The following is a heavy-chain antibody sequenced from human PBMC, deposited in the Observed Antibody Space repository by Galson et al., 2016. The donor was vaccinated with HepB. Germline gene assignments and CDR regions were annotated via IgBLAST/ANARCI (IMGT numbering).Heavy chain of an antibody. CDR2: ISYDGSNK. V-gene: IGHV3-30*18. D-gene: IGHD4-17*01. CDR3: AKVGDKYYFDY. J-gene: IGHJ4*02. Sequence: SLRLSCAASGFTFSSSGIHWVRQAPGKGLEWVAVISYDGSNKKYADSVKGRFTISRDNSKNTLYLQMNSLRAEDTAVYYCAKVGDKYYFDYWGQGTLVTVSS. CDR1: GFTFSSSG.